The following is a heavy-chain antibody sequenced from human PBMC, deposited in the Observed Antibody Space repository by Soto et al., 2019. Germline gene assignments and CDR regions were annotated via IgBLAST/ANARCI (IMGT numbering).Heavy chain of an antibody. CDR2: ISGSGGGT. CDR3: AKDRTDIVVVPAAMNYYYGMDV. CDR1: GFTFSSYA. V-gene: IGHV3-23*01. D-gene: IGHD2-2*01. Sequence: EVQLLESGGGLVQPGGSLRLSCAASGFTFSSYAMSWVRQAPGKGLEWVSAISGSGGGTYNADSVKGRFTNSRVNSNNTLYLQMNSLRAEDTAVYYCAKDRTDIVVVPAAMNYYYGMDVWGQGTTVTVSS. J-gene: IGHJ6*02.